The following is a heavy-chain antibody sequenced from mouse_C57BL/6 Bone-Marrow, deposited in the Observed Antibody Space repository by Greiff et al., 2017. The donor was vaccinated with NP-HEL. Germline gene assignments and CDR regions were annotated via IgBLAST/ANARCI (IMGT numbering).Heavy chain of an antibody. CDR1: GYTFTSYW. Sequence: QVQLKEPGAELVKPGASVKMSCKASGYTFTSYWITWVKQRPGQGLEWIGDIYPGSGSTTYNEKFKSKATLTVDTSSSTAYMQLSSLTSEDSAVYYCARSSRGYGSSSSRYFDVWGTGTTVTVSS. CDR2: IYPGSGST. J-gene: IGHJ1*03. D-gene: IGHD1-1*01. CDR3: ARSSRGYGSSSSRYFDV. V-gene: IGHV1-55*01.